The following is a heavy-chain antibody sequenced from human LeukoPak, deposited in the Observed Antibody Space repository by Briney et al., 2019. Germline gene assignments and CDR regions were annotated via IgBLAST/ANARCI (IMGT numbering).Heavy chain of an antibody. CDR1: GGTFISYA. CDR2: IIPIFGTA. J-gene: IGHJ6*03. D-gene: IGHD3-3*01. V-gene: IGHV1-69*13. Sequence: SVKVSCKASGGTFISYAISWVRQAPGQGLEWMGGIIPIFGTANYAQKFQGRVTITADESTSTAYMELSSLRSEDTAVYYCARDAILEWLPPSYYYMDVWGKGTTVTVSS. CDR3: ARDAILEWLPPSYYYMDV.